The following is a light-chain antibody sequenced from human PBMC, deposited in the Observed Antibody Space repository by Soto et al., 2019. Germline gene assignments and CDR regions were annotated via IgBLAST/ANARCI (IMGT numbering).Light chain of an antibody. CDR2: DVS. CDR1: SSDVGGYNY. J-gene: IGLJ1*01. CDR3: SSYTSSSTYV. V-gene: IGLV2-14*01. Sequence: QSALTQPASVSGSPGQSITISCTGTSSDVGGYNYVSWYQQHPGKDPKLMIYDVSNRPSGVSNRFSGSKSGNTASLTISVLQAEDEADYYCSSYTSSSTYVFGTGTKLTVL.